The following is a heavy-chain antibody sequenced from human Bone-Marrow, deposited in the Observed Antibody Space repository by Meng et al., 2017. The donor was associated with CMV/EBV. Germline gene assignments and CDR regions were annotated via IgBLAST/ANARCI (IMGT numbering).Heavy chain of an antibody. CDR2: INPNSGGT. V-gene: IGHV1-2*02. J-gene: IGHJ6*02. CDR3: ARRGLAVLAYYGMDV. CDR1: GYTFTGYY. Sequence: ASVKVSCKASGYTFTGYYIHWVRQAPGQGLEWMGWINPNSGGTNYAQKFQGRVTMTRDTSISTVYMELSRLTSDDTAVYYCARRGLAVLAYYGMDVWGQGTTVTVSS. D-gene: IGHD6-19*01.